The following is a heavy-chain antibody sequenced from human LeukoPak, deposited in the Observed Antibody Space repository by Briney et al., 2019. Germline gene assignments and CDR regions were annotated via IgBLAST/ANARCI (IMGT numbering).Heavy chain of an antibody. CDR3: ARAKDSYGYSGFDY. J-gene: IGHJ4*02. CDR2: ISAYNGNT. Sequence: GAXVKVSCKASGYTFTSYGISWVRQAPGQGLEWMGWISAYNGNTNYAQKLQGRVTMTTDTSTSTAYMELRSLRSDDTAVYYCARAKDSYGYSGFDYWGQGTLVTVSS. V-gene: IGHV1-18*01. CDR1: GYTFTSYG. D-gene: IGHD5-18*01.